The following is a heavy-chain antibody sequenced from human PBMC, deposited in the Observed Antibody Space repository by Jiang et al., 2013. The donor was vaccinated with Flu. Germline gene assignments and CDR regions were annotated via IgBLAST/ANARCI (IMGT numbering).Heavy chain of an antibody. J-gene: IGHJ4*02. CDR1: GGTFSSYA. CDR2: IIPIFGTA. CDR3: ARKVGATFRGAYYFDY. Sequence: SGAEVKKPGSSVKVSCKASGGTFSSYAISWVRQAPGQGLEWMGGIIPIFGTANYAQKFQGRVTITADESTSTAYMELSSLRSEDTAVYYCARKVGATFRGAYYFDYWGQGTLVTVSS. D-gene: IGHD1-26*01. V-gene: IGHV1-69*01.